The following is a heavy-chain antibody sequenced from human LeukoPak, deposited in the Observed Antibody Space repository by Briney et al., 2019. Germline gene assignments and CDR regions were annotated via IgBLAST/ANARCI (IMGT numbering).Heavy chain of an antibody. D-gene: IGHD6-19*01. CDR3: ARGGSGWSYYYYMDV. V-gene: IGHV1-69*05. J-gene: IGHJ6*03. Sequence: SVKVSCKASGGTFRSYAISWVRQAPGQGLEWMGGIIPIFGTANYAQKFQGRVTITTDESTSTAYMELSSLRSEDTAVYYCARGGSGWSYYYYMDVWGKGTTVTVSS. CDR2: IIPIFGTA. CDR1: GGTFRSYA.